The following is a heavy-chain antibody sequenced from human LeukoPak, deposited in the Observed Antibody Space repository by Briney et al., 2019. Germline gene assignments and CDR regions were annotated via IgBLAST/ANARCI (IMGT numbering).Heavy chain of an antibody. J-gene: IGHJ4*02. CDR2: IYYSGST. D-gene: IGHD6-13*01. V-gene: IGHV4-31*03. Sequence: SETLSLTCTVSGGSISSGGYYWSWIRQHPGKGLEWIGYIYYSGSTYYNPSLKSRVTISVDTSKNQFSLKLSSVTAADTAAYYCAREIQSSSWFDYWGQGTLVTVSS. CDR1: GGSISSGGYY. CDR3: AREIQSSSWFDY.